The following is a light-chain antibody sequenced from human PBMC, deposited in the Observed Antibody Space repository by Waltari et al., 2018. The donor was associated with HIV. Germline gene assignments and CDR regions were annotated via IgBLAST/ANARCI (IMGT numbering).Light chain of an antibody. CDR3: QSYDSGLRV. V-gene: IGLV1-40*01. Sequence: QSVLTPPPSVSGAPGQRVTISCTGSSSNIGAGSAVHWYQPLPGTAPNLLSYENDNRPSGVPDRFSGSKSGTSASLAITGLQAEDEADYYCQSYDSGLRVFGGGTKLTVL. CDR2: END. CDR1: SSNIGAGSA. J-gene: IGLJ3*02.